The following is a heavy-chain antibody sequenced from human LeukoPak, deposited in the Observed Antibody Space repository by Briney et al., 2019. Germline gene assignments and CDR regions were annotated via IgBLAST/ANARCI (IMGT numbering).Heavy chain of an antibody. D-gene: IGHD6-19*01. Sequence: GGSLRLSCAASGFTFSSYAMSWVRQAPGKGLEWVSAISGSGGSTYYADSVKGRFTISRDNAKNSLYLQMNSLRAKDTAVYYCAYSSGLDYFDYWGQGTLVTVSS. V-gene: IGHV3-23*01. CDR3: AYSSGLDYFDY. CDR1: GFTFSSYA. CDR2: ISGSGGST. J-gene: IGHJ4*02.